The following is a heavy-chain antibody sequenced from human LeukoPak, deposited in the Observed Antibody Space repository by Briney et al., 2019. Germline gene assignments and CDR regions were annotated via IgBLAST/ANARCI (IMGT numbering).Heavy chain of an antibody. CDR1: GDSISTYY. J-gene: IGHJ4*01. CDR2: IDYGGST. Sequence: SETLSLTCTVSGDSISTYYWSWIRQPPGKALEWIGYIDYGGSTHSSTSLRSRVTISEDSSKNQFSLRPHFVTPADPAVYYRAVAFGLTFFDCWGQGTLITVPS. CDR3: AVAFGLTFFDC. V-gene: IGHV4-59*01. D-gene: IGHD3-3*01.